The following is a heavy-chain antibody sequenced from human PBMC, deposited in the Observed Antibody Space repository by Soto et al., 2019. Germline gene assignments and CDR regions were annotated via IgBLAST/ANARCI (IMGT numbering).Heavy chain of an antibody. CDR3: ARESLLKSIPIYRYFYYAMDV. CDR2: IKPDGSEE. CDR1: GFIFGNSW. V-gene: IGHV3-7*03. D-gene: IGHD2-2*02. J-gene: IGHJ6*02. Sequence: EVQLVESGGGLVMPGGSPRLSCAASGFIFGNSWMTWVRQAPGKGLEWVANIKPDGSEEYYADSLKGRFTISRDNARNSLYLQMSSLRAEDTAVYYCARESLLKSIPIYRYFYYAMDVWGQGTTVIVSS.